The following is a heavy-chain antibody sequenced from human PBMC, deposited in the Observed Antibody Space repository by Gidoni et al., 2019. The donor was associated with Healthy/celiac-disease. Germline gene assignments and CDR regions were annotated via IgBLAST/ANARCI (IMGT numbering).Heavy chain of an antibody. CDR1: GGSFSGYY. CDR3: ARAGYSSTRYWFDP. V-gene: IGHV4-34*01. J-gene: IGHJ5*02. CDR2: INHSGST. Sequence: QVQLQQWGAGLLKPSETLSLTGAVYGGSFSGYYCSWIRQPPGKGLEWIGEINHSGSTNYHPSLKSRVTISVDTSKNQFSLKLSSVTAADTAVYYCARAGYSSTRYWFDPWGQGTLVTVSS. D-gene: IGHD6-13*01.